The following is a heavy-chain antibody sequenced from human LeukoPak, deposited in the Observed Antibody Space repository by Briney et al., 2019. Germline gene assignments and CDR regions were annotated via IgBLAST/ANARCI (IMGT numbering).Heavy chain of an antibody. J-gene: IGHJ3*02. Sequence: ASETLSLTCTVSGGSISSYYWSWIRQPPGKGLEWIGYIYYSGSTNYNPSLKSRVTISVDTSKNQFSLTLSSVTAADTAVYYCARSDGYGLVGIWGQGTMVTVSS. V-gene: IGHV4-59*12. CDR1: GGSISSYY. CDR2: IYYSGST. CDR3: ARSDGYGLVGI. D-gene: IGHD3-10*01.